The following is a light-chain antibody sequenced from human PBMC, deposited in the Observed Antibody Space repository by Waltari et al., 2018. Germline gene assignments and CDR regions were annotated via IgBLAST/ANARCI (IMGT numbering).Light chain of an antibody. CDR1: SSDVGGYNY. J-gene: IGLJ2*01. V-gene: IGLV2-8*01. Sequence: QSALTQPPSASGSPGQSVTISCTGTSSDVGGYNYVSWYQQHPGKAPKLMIYEVNRRPSGVPVLYFGSKSGNTASLTVSGRQAEDEADYYCSSHAGSNNLLFGGGTKLTVV. CDR3: SSHAGSNNLL. CDR2: EVN.